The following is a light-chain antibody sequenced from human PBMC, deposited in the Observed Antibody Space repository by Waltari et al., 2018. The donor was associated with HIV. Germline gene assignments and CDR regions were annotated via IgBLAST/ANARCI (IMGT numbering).Light chain of an antibody. J-gene: IGKJ5*01. CDR2: AAS. CDR1: QSINNF. CDR3: QQTYRTPHT. Sequence: DIQVTQSPSSLSASVGDRVTITCRAGQSINNFVNWYRQTPGKAPELLISAASDVQSGFSSRFVGSGSGTYYTLTVIRLQADDCAIYYCQQTYRTPHTFGQGTRLEFK. V-gene: IGKV1-39*01.